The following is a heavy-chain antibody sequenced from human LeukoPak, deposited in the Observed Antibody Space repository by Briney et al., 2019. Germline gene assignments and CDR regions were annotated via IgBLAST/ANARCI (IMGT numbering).Heavy chain of an antibody. CDR2: IYYSGNT. CDR1: GGSISSYY. J-gene: IGHJ1*01. CDR3: ARAGSYLGYFQH. D-gene: IGHD1-26*01. V-gene: IGHV4-59*01. Sequence: PSETLSLTCTVSGGSISSYYWSWIRQPPGKGLEWIGYIYYSGNTNYNPSLKSRVTISVDTSKNQFSPKLSSVTAADTAVYYCARAGSYLGYFQHWGQGTLVTVSS.